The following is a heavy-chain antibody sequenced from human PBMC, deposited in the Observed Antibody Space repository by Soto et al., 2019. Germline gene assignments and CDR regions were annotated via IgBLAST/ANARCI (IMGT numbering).Heavy chain of an antibody. V-gene: IGHV3-23*01. CDR2: ISGGGDTT. J-gene: IGHJ4*02. D-gene: IGHD3-3*01. CDR3: AKRTIFGVSRLFDY. CDR1: GFTFNSFA. Sequence: EVQLLESGGGLVQPGGSLRLSCAASGFTFNSFAMSWVRQAPGKGLEWVAAISGGGDTTYYADSVKGRFTISRDNSKNTLYLHMNSLTAEDTAVYYCAKRTIFGVSRLFDYWGQGTLVTVSS.